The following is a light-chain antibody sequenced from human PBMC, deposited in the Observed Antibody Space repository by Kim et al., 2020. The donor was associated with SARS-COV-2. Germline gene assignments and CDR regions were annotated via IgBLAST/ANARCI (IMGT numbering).Light chain of an antibody. J-gene: IGLJ1*01. V-gene: IGLV2-14*03. Sequence: GQSITIACTGTSSDADDYHYVSWYQQHPGKAPKLMIYDVNNRTSGVSNRFSASKSGNTASLTISGLRAEDEADYYCNSYTSSGTYVFGTGTKVTVL. CDR3: NSYTSSGTYV. CDR1: SSDADDYHY. CDR2: DVN.